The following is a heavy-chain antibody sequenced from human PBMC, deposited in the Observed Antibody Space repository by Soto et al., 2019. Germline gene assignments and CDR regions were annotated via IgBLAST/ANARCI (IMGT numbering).Heavy chain of an antibody. CDR2: ISYDGSNK. J-gene: IGHJ3*02. CDR1: GFTFSSYG. Sequence: SGGSLRLSXAASGFTFSSYGMHWVRQAPGKGLEWVAVISYDGSNKYYADSVKGRFTISRDNSKNTLYLQMNSLRAEDTAVYYCANGGYDRNDAFDIWGQGTMVTVS. V-gene: IGHV3-30*18. D-gene: IGHD3-22*01. CDR3: ANGGYDRNDAFDI.